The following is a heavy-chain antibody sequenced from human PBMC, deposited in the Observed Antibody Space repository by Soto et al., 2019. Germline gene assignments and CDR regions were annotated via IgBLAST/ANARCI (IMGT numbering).Heavy chain of an antibody. V-gene: IGHV3-74*01. CDR3: ARSGWYYFDS. J-gene: IGHJ4*02. D-gene: IGHD6-19*01. CDR1: GFTFSSYW. Sequence: GGSLRLSCAASGFTFSSYWMYWVRQAPGKGLVWVSRIDSDGSRTNHADSEKGRFTISRDNAKNTLYLQMNSLRAEDTAVYYCARSGWYYFDSWGQGTLVTVSS. CDR2: IDSDGSRT.